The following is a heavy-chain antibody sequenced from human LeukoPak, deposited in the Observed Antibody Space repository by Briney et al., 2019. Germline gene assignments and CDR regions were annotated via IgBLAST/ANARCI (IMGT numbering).Heavy chain of an antibody. D-gene: IGHD3-10*01. Sequence: PSETLSLTCAVSGVSISSSDWWSWVRQPPGRGLEWIGEMHQSGTTNYNPSLKSRVTMSVDKSKNQFTLKLSSVTAADTAVYFCASADYYRIDFWGQGTLVTVSS. J-gene: IGHJ4*02. CDR1: GVSISSSDW. CDR2: MHQSGTT. CDR3: ASADYYRIDF. V-gene: IGHV4-4*02.